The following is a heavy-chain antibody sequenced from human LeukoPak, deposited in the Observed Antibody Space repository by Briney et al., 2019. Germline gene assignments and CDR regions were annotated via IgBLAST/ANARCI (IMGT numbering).Heavy chain of an antibody. CDR2: INHSGST. CDR3: ARRSSSGGDY. CDR1: GGSSSGYY. V-gene: IGHV4-34*01. D-gene: IGHD6-6*01. Sequence: SETLSLTCAVYGGSSSGYYWSWIRQPPGKGLEWIGEINHSGSTNYNPSLKSRVTISVDTSKNQSSLKLSSVTAADTAVYYCARRSSSGGDYWGQGTLVTVSS. J-gene: IGHJ4*02.